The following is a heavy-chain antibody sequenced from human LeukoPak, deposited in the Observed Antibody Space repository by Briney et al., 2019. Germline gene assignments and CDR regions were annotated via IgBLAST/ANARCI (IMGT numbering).Heavy chain of an antibody. Sequence: ASVKVSCKASGYTCTSYDINCVRHATGQRLEWMVWRNPNSGNTGYAQKFQGGSTKSRNTSIRRAYIELSSLRSEDTAVYYCARVGRYYYDSSGYLSSPPPDYWGQGTLVTVSS. V-gene: IGHV1-8*01. CDR1: GYTCTSYD. CDR2: RNPNSGNT. CDR3: ARVGRYYYDSSGYLSSPPPDY. J-gene: IGHJ4*02. D-gene: IGHD3-22*01.